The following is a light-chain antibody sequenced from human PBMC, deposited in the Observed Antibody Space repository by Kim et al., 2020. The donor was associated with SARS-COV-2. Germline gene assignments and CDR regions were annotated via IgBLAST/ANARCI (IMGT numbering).Light chain of an antibody. CDR2: DVS. CDR1: TSDVGRYNF. J-gene: IGLJ3*02. Sequence: QSALTQPASVSGSPGQSITFSCTGTTSDVGRYNFVSWYQHHPGKAPKLMIYDVSERPSGVSNRFSGSKSGNTASLTISGLQAEDEADYYCSSYTGSSTWVFGGGTQLTVL. CDR3: SSYTGSSTWV. V-gene: IGLV2-14*03.